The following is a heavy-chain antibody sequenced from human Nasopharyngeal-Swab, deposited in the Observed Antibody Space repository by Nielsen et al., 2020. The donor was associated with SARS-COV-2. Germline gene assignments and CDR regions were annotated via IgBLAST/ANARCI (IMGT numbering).Heavy chain of an antibody. J-gene: IGHJ3*02. Sequence: SGPTLVKPTHTLTLTCTFSGFSLSTSGMCVSWIRQHPGKGLEWIGDIYYSGRTYYNPSLKSRVTISVDTSKNQFSLKVTSVTAADTAVYFCARWEIGTTQDRSFDIWGQGTMVTVSS. D-gene: IGHD1-7*01. CDR1: GFSLSTSGMC. CDR3: ARWEIGTTQDRSFDI. V-gene: IGHV4-31*03. CDR2: IYYSGRT.